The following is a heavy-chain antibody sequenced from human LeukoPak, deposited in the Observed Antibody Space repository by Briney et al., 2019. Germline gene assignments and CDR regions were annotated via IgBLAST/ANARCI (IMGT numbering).Heavy chain of an antibody. D-gene: IGHD6-19*01. J-gene: IGHJ3*02. CDR3: ARELIAVAGTSYAFDI. V-gene: IGHV3-11*06. Sequence: GGSLRLSCAASGFTFSDYYMSWIRQAPGKGLEWVSYISSSSSYTNYADSVKGRFTISRDNAKNSLYLQMNSLRAEDTAVYYCARELIAVAGTSYAFDIWGQGTMVTVSS. CDR2: ISSSSSYT. CDR1: GFTFSDYY.